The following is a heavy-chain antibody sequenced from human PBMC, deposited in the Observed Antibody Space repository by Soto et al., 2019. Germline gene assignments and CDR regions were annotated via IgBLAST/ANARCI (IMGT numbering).Heavy chain of an antibody. Sequence: ASVKVSCKASGYTFTSYGISWVRQAPGQGLEWMGWISAYNGNTNYAQKLQGRVTMTTDTSTSTACMELRSLRSDDTAVYYCARDKDIVLMVYAIDAFDIWGQGTMVTVSS. CDR2: ISAYNGNT. V-gene: IGHV1-18*01. CDR3: ARDKDIVLMVYAIDAFDI. CDR1: GYTFTSYG. D-gene: IGHD2-8*01. J-gene: IGHJ3*02.